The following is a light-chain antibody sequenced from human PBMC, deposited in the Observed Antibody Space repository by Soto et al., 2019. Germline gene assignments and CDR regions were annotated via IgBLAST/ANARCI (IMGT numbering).Light chain of an antibody. V-gene: IGLV1-51*01. CDR3: GTWDSSLSAEV. Sequence: QSVLTQPPSVSAAPGQTVTISCSGSSSNIGNNYVSWYQQLPGTAPKLLIYDNNKRPSGIPDRFSGSKSGTSATLGITGLQTGYEADYYCGTWDSSLSAEVFGTGTKVTVL. J-gene: IGLJ1*01. CDR2: DNN. CDR1: SSNIGNNY.